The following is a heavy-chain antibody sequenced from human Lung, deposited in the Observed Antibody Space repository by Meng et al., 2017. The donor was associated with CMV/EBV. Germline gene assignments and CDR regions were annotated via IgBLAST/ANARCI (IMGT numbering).Heavy chain of an antibody. CDR2: MSGDGGTT. CDR1: GFTVDDYK. CDR3: AKGGYGGNFDY. V-gene: IGHV3-43*01. Sequence: CTSSGFTVDDYKRQWVRQPPGKGLEWVYQMSGDGGTTEYADSGRGRFTISRDNSKNSLFLQMISLRTEDTAFVYCAKGGYGGNFDYWGQGTLVTVSS. D-gene: IGHD4-23*01. J-gene: IGHJ4*02.